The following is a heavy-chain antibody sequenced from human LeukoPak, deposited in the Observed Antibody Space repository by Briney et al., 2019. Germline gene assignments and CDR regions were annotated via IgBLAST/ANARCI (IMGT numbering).Heavy chain of an antibody. CDR2: IRNKAYGGTT. CDR3: TRDQNVGDFWRPTRSLWDY. V-gene: IGHV3-49*04. D-gene: IGHD3-3*01. Sequence: PGGSLRLSCAASGFTFSSYEMNWVRQAPGKGLEWVGFIRNKAYGGTTEYAASVKGRFTISRDDSKSIAYLQMNSLITEDTAVYYCTRDQNVGDFWRPTRSLWDYWGQGTLVTVSS. CDR1: GFTFSSYE. J-gene: IGHJ4*02.